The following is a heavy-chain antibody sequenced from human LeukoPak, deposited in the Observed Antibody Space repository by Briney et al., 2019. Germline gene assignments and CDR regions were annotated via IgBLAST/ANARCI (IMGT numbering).Heavy chain of an antibody. CDR2: IYTSGST. V-gene: IGHV4-61*02. D-gene: IGHD3-10*01. J-gene: IGHJ5*02. CDR3: ARAKIAMVRGVQNWFDP. CDR1: GGSISSGSYY. Sequence: PSETLSLTCTVSGGSISSGSYYWSWIRQPAGKGLEWIGRIYTSGSTDYNPSLKSRVTISVDTSKNQFSLKLSSVTAADTAVYYCARAKIAMVRGVQNWFDPWGQGTLATVSS.